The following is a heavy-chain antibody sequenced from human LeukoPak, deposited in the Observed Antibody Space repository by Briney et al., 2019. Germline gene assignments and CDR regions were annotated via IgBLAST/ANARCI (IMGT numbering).Heavy chain of an antibody. V-gene: IGHV3-23*01. CDR2: IRCSCGRT. D-gene: IGHD6-13*01. Sequence: PGGSLRLSCPASEFTFTTYAMTWVRQPPGKGLEWASAIRCSCGRTYYADSGKGRFTISRDNSQNKMYLQMHSLRADDTAVYYCAFARAGIEAAGFDHWGQGTLVTVSS. CDR3: AFARAGIEAAGFDH. CDR1: EFTFTTYA. J-gene: IGHJ4*02.